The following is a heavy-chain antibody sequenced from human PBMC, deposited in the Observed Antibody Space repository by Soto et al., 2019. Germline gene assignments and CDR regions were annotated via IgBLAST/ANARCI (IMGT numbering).Heavy chain of an antibody. J-gene: IGHJ4*02. D-gene: IGHD1-26*01. Sequence: QVQLVESGGGVVQPGRSLRLSWVASGFTFSSYGMHWVRLARGKGLEWVAIISYDGSNTYYADSVKGRLTISRDNSKNTLYLQMNSLRAEDTSVYYCAKEGGLSGSYYISSSYYFDYWGQGTLVNVSS. V-gene: IGHV3-30*18. CDR2: ISYDGSNT. CDR1: GFTFSSYG. CDR3: AKEGGLSGSYYISSSYYFDY.